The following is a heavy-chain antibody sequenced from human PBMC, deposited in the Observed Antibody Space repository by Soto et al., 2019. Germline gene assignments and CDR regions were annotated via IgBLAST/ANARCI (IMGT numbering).Heavy chain of an antibody. V-gene: IGHV3-7*03. D-gene: IGHD1-26*01. CDR2: INQDASEK. CDR3: ARDYPGGSYYDY. J-gene: IGHJ4*02. Sequence: GGPLRLSGAACGFTFSSYWMSWVRNPREEWREWGSRINQDASEKYYVDSVKDPFTISTNNAKNSLYLQMNSLRAEDTAVYYCARDYPGGSYYDYWGQGTLVTFSS. CDR1: GFTFSSYW.